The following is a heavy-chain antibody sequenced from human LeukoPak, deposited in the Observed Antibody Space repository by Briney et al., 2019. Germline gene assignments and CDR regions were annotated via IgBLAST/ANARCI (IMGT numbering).Heavy chain of an antibody. J-gene: IGHJ5*02. CDR1: GSGFSDQY. CDR3: ARDQHYYDSSGNPA. V-gene: IGHV3-11*04. D-gene: IGHD3-22*01. CDR2: MSRSGTTI. Sequence: GGSLRLSCAASGSGFSDQYMDWVRQAPGRGLEWLSYMSRSGTTIYYADSVKGRFTISRDNAKNSMYLQMNSLRGEDTAIYYCARDQHYYDSSGNPAWGQGVLVTVSS.